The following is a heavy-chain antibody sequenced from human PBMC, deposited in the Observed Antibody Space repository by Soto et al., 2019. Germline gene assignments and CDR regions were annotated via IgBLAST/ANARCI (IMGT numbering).Heavy chain of an antibody. CDR3: AIGERDGDYDY. CDR2: INAGNGTA. CDR1: GYTFTSYA. V-gene: IGHV1-3*01. J-gene: IGHJ4*02. D-gene: IGHD4-17*01. Sequence: ASVKVSCKASGYTFTSYAMHWVRQAPGQRLEWMGWINAGNGTANYSQKFQGRVTITRDESTSTAYMELSSLRSEDTAVYYCAIGERDGDYDYWGQGTLVTVSS.